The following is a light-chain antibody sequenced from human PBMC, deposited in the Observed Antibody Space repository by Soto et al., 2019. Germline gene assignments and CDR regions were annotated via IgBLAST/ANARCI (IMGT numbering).Light chain of an antibody. CDR3: QQYGGSPWT. Sequence: EIVLTQSPGTLSVSPGERATLSCRASETVATNLAWYQQKPGQAPRLLIYGASSRATGIPDRFSGSGSGTDFTLTISRLEPEDFAVFYCQQYGGSPWTFGQGTKVDI. CDR2: GAS. CDR1: ETVATN. J-gene: IGKJ1*01. V-gene: IGKV3-20*01.